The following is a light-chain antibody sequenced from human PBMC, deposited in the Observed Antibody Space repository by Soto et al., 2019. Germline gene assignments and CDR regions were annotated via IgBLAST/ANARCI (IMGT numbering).Light chain of an antibody. V-gene: IGKV3-20*01. J-gene: IGKJ2*01. CDR1: QSLSNRS. Sequence: EIVLTQSPGTLSLSPGERATLSCRASQSLSNRSLAWYQQKRGQAPRLLIYGASSRATGIPDRFSGSGSGTDFTLTISRLEPEDFAVYYCQQYDNSPPRYTFGQGTKLEIK. CDR3: QQYDNSPPRYT. CDR2: GAS.